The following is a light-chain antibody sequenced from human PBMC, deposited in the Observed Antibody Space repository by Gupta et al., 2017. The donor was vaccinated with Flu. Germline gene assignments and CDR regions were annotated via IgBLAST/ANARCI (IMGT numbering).Light chain of an antibody. V-gene: IGLV1-51*01. CDR2: GSN. CDR1: TANIGNNY. CDR3: GTWDNSLNVVV. J-gene: IGLJ3*02. Sequence: STANIGNNYVSWYQQLPGTAPKLLIYGSNKRPSEIPDRFSGSESGTSATLTISGLQTGDEAEYYCGTWDNSLNVVVFGGGTKLTVL.